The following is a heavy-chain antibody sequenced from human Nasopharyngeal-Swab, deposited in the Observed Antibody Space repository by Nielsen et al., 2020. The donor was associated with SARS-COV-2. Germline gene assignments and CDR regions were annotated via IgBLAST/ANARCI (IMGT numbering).Heavy chain of an antibody. CDR2: IDPNTGGT. V-gene: IGHV1-2*06. CDR3: ARVGARFLESFGAFDI. D-gene: IGHD3-3*01. Sequence: WVRQAPGQGLEWMGRIDPNTGGTSSAQIFQGRVTMTTDTSTSTAYMELRSLRSDDTAVYYCARVGARFLESFGAFDIWGQGTMVTVSS. J-gene: IGHJ3*02.